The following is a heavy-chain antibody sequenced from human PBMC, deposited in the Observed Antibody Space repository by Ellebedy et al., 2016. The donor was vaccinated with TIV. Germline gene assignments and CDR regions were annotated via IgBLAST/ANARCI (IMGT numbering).Heavy chain of an antibody. V-gene: IGHV3-7*03. D-gene: IGHD2-21*01. CDR2: IKHDGGEK. CDR3: ARHKSPYCGADCFLWGY. J-gene: IGHJ4*02. CDR1: GFNFRTFW. Sequence: PGGSLRLSCGVSGFNFRTFWMSWVRQAPGKGLEWVANIKHDGGEKNYVDSVKGRFTISRDNAKNSLYLQMDSLRVEDTAVYYCARHKSPYCGADCFLWGYWGQGTLVTVSS.